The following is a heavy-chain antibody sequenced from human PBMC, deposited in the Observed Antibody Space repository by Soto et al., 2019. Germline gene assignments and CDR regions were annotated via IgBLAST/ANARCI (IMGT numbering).Heavy chain of an antibody. CDR2: ISGSGGST. CDR1: GFTFSSYA. D-gene: IGHD6-13*01. V-gene: IGHV3-23*01. Sequence: PGGSLRLSCAASGFTFSSYAMSWVRQAPGKGLEWVSAISGSGGSTYYADSVEGRFTISRDNSKNTLYLQMNSLRAEDTAVYYCAIRPGIAAAGLDYWGQGTLVTVSS. CDR3: AIRPGIAAAGLDY. J-gene: IGHJ4*02.